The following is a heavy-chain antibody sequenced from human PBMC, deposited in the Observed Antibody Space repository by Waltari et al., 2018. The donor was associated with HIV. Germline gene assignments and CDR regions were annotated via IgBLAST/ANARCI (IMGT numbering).Heavy chain of an antibody. J-gene: IGHJ5*02. CDR3: ASGVYDFWSGSIKNPYNWFDP. D-gene: IGHD3-3*01. CDR2: IYYSGST. Sequence: QLQLQESGPGLVKPSETLSLTCTVSGGSISSSSYYWGWIRQPPGKGLEWIGSIYYSGSTYYNPSLKRRVTISVDTSKNQFSRKRCSVTAADTAVYYCASGVYDFWSGSIKNPYNWFDPWGQGTLVTVSS. CDR1: GGSISSSSYY. V-gene: IGHV4-39*07.